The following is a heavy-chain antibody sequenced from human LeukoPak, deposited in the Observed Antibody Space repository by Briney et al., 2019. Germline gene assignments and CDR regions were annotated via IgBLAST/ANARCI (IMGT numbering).Heavy chain of an antibody. D-gene: IGHD4-17*01. CDR1: GFTVSSNY. CDR2: IYSGGST. J-gene: IGHJ5*02. V-gene: IGHV3-53*01. CDR3: ARHTVTTFSDWFDP. Sequence: GGSLRLSCAASGFTVSSNYTSWVRQAPGKGLEWVSVIYSGGSTYYADSVKGRFTISRDNSKNTLYLQMNSLRAEDTAVYYCARHTVTTFSDWFDPWGQGTLVTVSS.